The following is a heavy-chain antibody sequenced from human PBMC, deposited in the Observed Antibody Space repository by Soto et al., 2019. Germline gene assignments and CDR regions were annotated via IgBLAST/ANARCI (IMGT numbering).Heavy chain of an antibody. J-gene: IGHJ4*02. CDR3: ANSKVGVQPPDY. V-gene: IGHV1-18*04. D-gene: IGHD2-2*01. CDR1: GYTFTSYG. CDR2: ISAYNGNT. Sequence: ASVKVSCKASGYTFTSYGISWVRQAPGQGLEWMGWISAYNGNTNYAQKLQGRVTMTTDTSTSTAYMELRSLRSDDTAVYYCANSKVGVQPPDYWGQGTLVTVSS.